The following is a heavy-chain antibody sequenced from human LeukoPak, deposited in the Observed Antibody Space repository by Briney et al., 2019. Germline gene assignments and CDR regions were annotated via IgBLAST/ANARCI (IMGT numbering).Heavy chain of an antibody. Sequence: ASVKVSCKASGYTFTSYYMHWVRQAPGQGLEWMGIINPSGGSTSYAQKFQGRVTMTRDMSTSTVYVELSSLRSEDTAVYYCARDIAVAGTSTYWFDPWGQGTLVTVSS. V-gene: IGHV1-46*01. J-gene: IGHJ5*02. CDR1: GYTFTSYY. CDR3: ARDIAVAGTSTYWFDP. CDR2: INPSGGST. D-gene: IGHD6-19*01.